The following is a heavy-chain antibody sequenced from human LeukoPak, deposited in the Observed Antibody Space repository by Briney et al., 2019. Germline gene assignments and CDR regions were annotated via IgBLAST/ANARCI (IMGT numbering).Heavy chain of an antibody. D-gene: IGHD3-22*01. J-gene: IGHJ4*02. CDR3: AKANYYESSGYYENLDY. CDR1: GFTFSGNW. CDR2: ISGSGGST. V-gene: IGHV3-23*01. Sequence: RGSLRLSCAASGFTFSGNWMSWVRQAPRKGLEWVSAISGSGGSTYYADSVKGRYTISRDNSKNTLYLQMNRLRAEDTAVYYCAKANYYESSGYYENLDYWGQGTLVPVSS.